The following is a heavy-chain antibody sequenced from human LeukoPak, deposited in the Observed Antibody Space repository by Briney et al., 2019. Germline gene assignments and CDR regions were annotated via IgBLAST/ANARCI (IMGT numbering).Heavy chain of an antibody. CDR2: IYTSGST. D-gene: IGHD4-17*01. CDR3: ARDYGALDY. V-gene: IGHV4-61*02. Sequence: PSQTLSLTCTVSGGSISSGSYYWSWIRQPAGKGLEWIGRIYTSGSTNYNTSLKSRVTISVDTSKNQFSLKLSSVTAADTAVYYCARDYGALDYWGQGTLVTVSS. CDR1: GGSISSGSYY. J-gene: IGHJ4*02.